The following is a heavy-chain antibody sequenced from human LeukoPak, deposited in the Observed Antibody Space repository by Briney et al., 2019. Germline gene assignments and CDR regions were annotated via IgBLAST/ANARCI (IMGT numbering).Heavy chain of an antibody. CDR2: IYSGGST. V-gene: IGHV3-53*01. CDR1: GFTVSYNY. Sequence: GGSLRLSCAASGFTVSYNYMSWVRQAPGKGLEWVSVIYSGGSTYYADSVKGRFTISRDNSKDTLYFQMNSLRAEDTAVYYCASTPPRYLGYFDYWGQGTLVTVSS. CDR3: ASTPPRYLGYFDY. D-gene: IGHD3-9*01. J-gene: IGHJ4*02.